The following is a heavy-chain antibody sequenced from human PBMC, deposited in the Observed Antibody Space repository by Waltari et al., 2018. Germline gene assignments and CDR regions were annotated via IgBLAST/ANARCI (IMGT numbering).Heavy chain of an antibody. V-gene: IGHV3-20*04. J-gene: IGHJ4*02. CDR2: INSKGVSR. CDR3: AREKTYSTSWASDFDS. CDR1: GFKVDDYG. D-gene: IGHD6-13*01. Sequence: EVQLVESGGGVIRPGGSLRLSCAASGFKVDDYGMSWVRPAPGKGLEWVAGINSKGVSRDHAGSVQGRFTISRDNAKNSLYLQMNSLRAEDTASYYCAREKTYSTSWASDFDSWGQGTLVTVSS.